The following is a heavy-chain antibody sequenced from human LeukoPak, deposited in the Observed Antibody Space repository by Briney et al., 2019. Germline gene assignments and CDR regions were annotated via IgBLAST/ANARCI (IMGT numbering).Heavy chain of an antibody. CDR3: ARDWGYYYGSGSPGEYYFDY. J-gene: IGHJ4*02. D-gene: IGHD3-10*01. CDR2: INPNSGGT. V-gene: IGHV1-2*02. CDR1: GYTFTGYY. Sequence: ASVKVSCKASGYTFTGYYMHWVRQAPGQGLEWMGWINPNSGGTNYAQKFQGRVTMTRDTSISTAYMELSRLRSDDTAVYYCARDWGYYYGSGSPGEYYFDYWGQGTLVTVSS.